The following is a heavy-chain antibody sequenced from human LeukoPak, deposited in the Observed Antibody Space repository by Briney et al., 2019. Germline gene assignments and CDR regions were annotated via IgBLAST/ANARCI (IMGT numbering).Heavy chain of an antibody. D-gene: IGHD3-22*01. CDR3: AKDLSSAITSALVLDV. CDR2: ITWNRDNI. Sequence: GGSLRLSCTVSGFTFDDYAMHWVRHTPGKGLEWVAGITWNRDNIGYGDSVKGRFTISRDNVKNVLYLQMNSLRPEDTALCYCAKDLSSAITSALVLDVWGQGTTV. V-gene: IGHV3-9*01. J-gene: IGHJ6*02. CDR1: GFTFDDYA.